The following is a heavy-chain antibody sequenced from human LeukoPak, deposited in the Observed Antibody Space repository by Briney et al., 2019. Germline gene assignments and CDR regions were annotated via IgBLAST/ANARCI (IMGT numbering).Heavy chain of an antibody. Sequence: SETLSLTCTVSGGSISSGGYYWSWIRQHPGKGLEWIGYIYYSGSTYYSPSLKSRVTISVDTSKNQFSLKLSSVTAADTAVYYCARESYCSGGSCYHYYYYYGMDVWGRGTTVTVSS. V-gene: IGHV4-31*03. CDR1: GGSISSGGYY. CDR2: IYYSGST. J-gene: IGHJ6*02. D-gene: IGHD2-15*01. CDR3: ARESYCSGGSCYHYYYYYGMDV.